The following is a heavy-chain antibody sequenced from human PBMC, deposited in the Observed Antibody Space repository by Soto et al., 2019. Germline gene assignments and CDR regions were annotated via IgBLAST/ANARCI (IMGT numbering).Heavy chain of an antibody. CDR3: ASSTQLAPTKVRHYYYMDV. CDR2: VYYSGTT. CDR1: GGSISSSSYY. D-gene: IGHD3-10*01. V-gene: IGHV4-39*01. J-gene: IGHJ6*03. Sequence: SETLSLTCTVSGGSISSSSYYWGWIRQPPGKGLEWIGNVYYSGTTNYNPSLKSRVTISADTSKNQFSLKLSSVTAADTAVYYCASSTQLAPTKVRHYYYMDVWGKGTTVTVSS.